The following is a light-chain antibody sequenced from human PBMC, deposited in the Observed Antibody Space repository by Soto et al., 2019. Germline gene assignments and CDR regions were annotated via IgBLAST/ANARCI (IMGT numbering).Light chain of an antibody. J-gene: IGKJ5*01. CDR2: AAS. CDR1: QSISSY. CDR3: QQSYSTPFST. Sequence: DIQMTQSPSSLSASVGDRVTITCRASQSISSYLNWYQQKPGKAPKLLIYAASSLQSGVPSRFSGSGSGTDFTLTISSLQPEDFATYYCQQSYSTPFSTFGQGTRLEIK. V-gene: IGKV1-39*01.